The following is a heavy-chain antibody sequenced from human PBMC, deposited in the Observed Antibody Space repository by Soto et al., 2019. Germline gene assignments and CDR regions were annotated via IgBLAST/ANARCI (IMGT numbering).Heavy chain of an antibody. V-gene: IGHV4-59*08. J-gene: IGHJ4*01. CDR3: ARHDGFSSGWIFDY. Sequence: SETLSLTCTVSGGSISSYYWSWIRQPPGKGLEWIGYIYYSGSTNYNPSLKSRVTISVDTSNNQLSLKLRSVTAADTAVYYCARHDGFSSGWIFDYWGHGTLVTVS. CDR1: GGSISSYY. D-gene: IGHD6-19*01. CDR2: IYYSGST.